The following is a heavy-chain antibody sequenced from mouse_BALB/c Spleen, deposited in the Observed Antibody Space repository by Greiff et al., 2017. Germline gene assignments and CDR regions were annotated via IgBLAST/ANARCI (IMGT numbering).Heavy chain of an antibody. CDR1: GFNIKDTY. Sequence: EVKLVESGAELVKPGASVKLSCTASGFNIKDTYMHWVKQRPEQGLEWIGRIDPANGNTKYDPKFQGKATITADTSSNTAYLQLSSLTSEDTAVYYCARVNWDAMDYWGQGTSVTVSS. J-gene: IGHJ4*01. D-gene: IGHD4-1*01. CDR3: ARVNWDAMDY. V-gene: IGHV14-3*02. CDR2: IDPANGNT.